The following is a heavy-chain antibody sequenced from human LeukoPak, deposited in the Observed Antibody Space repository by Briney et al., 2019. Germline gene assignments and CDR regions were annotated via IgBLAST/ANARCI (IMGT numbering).Heavy chain of an antibody. CDR3: ARVSCTGGTCHLDS. J-gene: IGHJ4*02. Sequence: SETLSLTCTVSGGSINHFFWSFIRQPPTRGLEYIGYIYHTGAIDYNPSLKSRLTMSADKSTNQFSLNLRSVTAADTAVYYCARVSCTGGTCHLDSWGQGILVTVSS. CDR1: GGSINHFF. V-gene: IGHV4-59*01. D-gene: IGHD2-8*02. CDR2: IYHTGAI.